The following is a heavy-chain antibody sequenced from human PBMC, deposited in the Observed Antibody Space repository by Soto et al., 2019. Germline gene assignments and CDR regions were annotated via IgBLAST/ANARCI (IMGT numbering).Heavy chain of an antibody. CDR2: IYYSGST. CDR3: ARVGAVAGRGVYFDY. V-gene: IGHV4-31*02. Sequence: SETLSLTCTVSGGSISSGGYYWSWIRQHPGKGLEWIGYIYYSGSTYYNPSLKSRVTISVDTSKNQFSLKLSSVTAADTAVYYCARVGAVAGRGVYFDYWGQGTLVTVSS. J-gene: IGHJ4*02. D-gene: IGHD6-19*01. CDR1: GGSISSGGYY.